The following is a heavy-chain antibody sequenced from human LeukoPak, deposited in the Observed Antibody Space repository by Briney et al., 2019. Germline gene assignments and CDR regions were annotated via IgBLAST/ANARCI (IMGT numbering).Heavy chain of an antibody. CDR3: AKDNFPIPRYCSGGSCYSGLFDY. CDR2: ISWNSGSI. Sequence: GGSLRLSCAASGFTFDDYAMHWVRQAPGKGLEWVSGISWNSGSIGYADSVKGRFTISRDNAKNSLYLQMNSLRAEDTALYYCAKDNFPIPRYCSGGSCYSGLFDYWGQGTLVTVSS. CDR1: GFTFDDYA. J-gene: IGHJ4*02. V-gene: IGHV3-9*01. D-gene: IGHD2-15*01.